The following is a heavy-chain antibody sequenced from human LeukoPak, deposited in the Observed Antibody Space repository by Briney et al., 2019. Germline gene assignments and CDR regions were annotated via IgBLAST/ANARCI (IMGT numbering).Heavy chain of an antibody. V-gene: IGHV4-59*01. J-gene: IGHJ6*02. CDR1: GGSISSYY. D-gene: IGHD2-2*01. CDR2: IYSSGST. CDR3: ARGSVPAATKTYSYHGMDV. Sequence: SETLSLTCTVSGGSISSYYWSWIRQPPGKGLEWIGYIYSSGSTNYNPSLKSRVTISADTSKNQFSLKLSPVTAADTAVYYCARGSVPAATKTYSYHGMDVWGRGTTVTVS.